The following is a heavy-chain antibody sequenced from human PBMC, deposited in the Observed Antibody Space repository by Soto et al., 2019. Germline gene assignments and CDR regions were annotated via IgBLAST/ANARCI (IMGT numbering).Heavy chain of an antibody. CDR1: GFTFSNAW. CDR2: IKSKTDGGTT. J-gene: IGHJ1*01. D-gene: IGHD3-22*01. CDR3: TTDPFYDSSGYYSHFQH. V-gene: IGHV3-15*01. Sequence: EVPLVESGGGLVKPGGSLRLSCAASGFTFSNAWMSWVRQAPGKGLEWVGRIKSKTDGGTTDYAAPVKGRFTFSRDDSKNTLYLQMNSLKNEDTAVYYCTTDPFYDSSGYYSHFQHWGQGTLVTVSS.